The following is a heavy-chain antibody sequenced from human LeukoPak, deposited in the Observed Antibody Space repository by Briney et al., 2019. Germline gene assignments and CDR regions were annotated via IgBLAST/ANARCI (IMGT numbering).Heavy chain of an antibody. V-gene: IGHV1-69*05. CDR2: IIPIFGTA. J-gene: IGHJ4*02. CDR1: GGTFSSYA. D-gene: IGHD3-10*01. Sequence: SVKVSCKASGGTFSSYAISWVRQAPGQGLEWMGGIIPIFGTANYAQKFQGRVTITTDESTSTAYMELRSLRSDDTAVYYCAKLGDYYGSGLIDYWGQGTLVTVSS. CDR3: AKLGDYYGSGLIDY.